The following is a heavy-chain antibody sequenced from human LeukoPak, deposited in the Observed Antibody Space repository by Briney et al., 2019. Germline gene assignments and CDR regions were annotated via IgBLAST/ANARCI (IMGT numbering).Heavy chain of an antibody. CDR2: IKHEESVK. D-gene: IGHD4-11*01. V-gene: IGHV3-7*01. CDR3: AKDSYSKGDY. J-gene: IGHJ4*02. Sequence: GGSLRLSCIASVFTFRSSWMAWVRQARGKGLQWVPNIKHEESVKNYVGSEEGRFAISRDNAEHSVYLQMNSMETDDTAVYYCAKDSYSKGDYWGQGTLVTVSS. CDR1: VFTFRSSW.